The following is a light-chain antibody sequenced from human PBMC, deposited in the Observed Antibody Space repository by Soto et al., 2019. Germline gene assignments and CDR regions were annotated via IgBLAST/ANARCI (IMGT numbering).Light chain of an antibody. CDR1: QDISNS. CDR2: AAS. J-gene: IGKJ1*01. CDR3: QQYYSYPWT. V-gene: IGKV1-8*01. Sequence: AIRMTQSPSSLSASTGDRVTITCRASQDISNSLVWYQQKPGKAPKVLIHAASTLQSGVSSRFSGSGSGTDFTLTISRLQSEDFATYYCQQYYSYPWTFGQGTKV.